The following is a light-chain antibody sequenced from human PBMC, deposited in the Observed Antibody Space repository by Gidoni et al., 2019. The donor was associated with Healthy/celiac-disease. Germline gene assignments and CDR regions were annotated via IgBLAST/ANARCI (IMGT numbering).Light chain of an antibody. V-gene: IGKV3-11*01. Sequence: ELVLTQSPATLSLSQGERDTLSCRASQSVSSYLAWYQQKPGQAPRLLIYDASNRATGIPARFSGSGSGTDFTLTISSLAPEDFAVYYCQQRRNWPTFGGGTKVEIK. CDR1: QSVSSY. CDR3: QQRRNWPT. CDR2: DAS. J-gene: IGKJ4*01.